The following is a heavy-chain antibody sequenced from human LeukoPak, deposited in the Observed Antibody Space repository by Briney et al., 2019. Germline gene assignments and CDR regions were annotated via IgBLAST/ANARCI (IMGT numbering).Heavy chain of an antibody. Sequence: GASVKVSCKASGYTFTSFGISWVRQAPGQALEWTRWIGAYNGNTNYAQKFQGRVTMTTDTSTSTAYMELRSLRSDDTAVYYCAREKNYGMDVWGQGTTVTVSS. J-gene: IGHJ6*02. D-gene: IGHD2/OR15-2a*01. V-gene: IGHV1-18*01. CDR2: IGAYNGNT. CDR1: GYTFTSFG. CDR3: AREKNYGMDV.